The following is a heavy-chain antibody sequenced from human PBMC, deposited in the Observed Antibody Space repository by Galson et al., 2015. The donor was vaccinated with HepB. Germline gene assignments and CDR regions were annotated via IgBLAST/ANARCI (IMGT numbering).Heavy chain of an antibody. CDR1: GYSFTSYW. D-gene: IGHD2-2*02. CDR2: IYPGDSDT. CDR3: ARHSSLEDIVVVPAAIGDYYYYGMDV. J-gene: IGHJ6*02. V-gene: IGHV5-51*01. Sequence: QSGAEVKKPGESLKISCKGSGYSFTSYWIGWVRQMPGKGLEWMGIIYPGDSDTRYSPSFQGQVTISADKSISTAYLQWSSLKASDTAMYYCARHSSLEDIVVVPAAIGDYYYYGMDVWGQGTTVTVSS.